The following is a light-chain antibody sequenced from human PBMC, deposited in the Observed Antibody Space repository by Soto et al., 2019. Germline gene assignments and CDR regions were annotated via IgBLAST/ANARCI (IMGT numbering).Light chain of an antibody. CDR3: QQRYSTPYT. CDR2: AAS. V-gene: IGKV1-39*01. Sequence: DIQMTQSPSSLSASVGDRVTITCRASQSISSYLNWYQQKPGKAPKLLIYAASSLQTGVPSRYTASGPGTNFTLTISCLQPQDLAPYYSQQRYSTPYTFGPGIKLEIK. J-gene: IGKJ2*01. CDR1: QSISSY.